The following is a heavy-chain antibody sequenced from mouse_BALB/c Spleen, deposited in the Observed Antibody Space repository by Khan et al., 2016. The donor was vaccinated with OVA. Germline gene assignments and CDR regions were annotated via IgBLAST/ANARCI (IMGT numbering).Heavy chain of an antibody. D-gene: IGHD2-14*01. CDR2: IFPGSDTP. V-gene: IGHV1-77*01. J-gene: IGHJ3*01. CDR1: GYTFTDYI. Sequence: VELVESGPELVKPGASLKVSCKASGYTFTDYIIGWVKQSTRQGLEWIGDIFPGSDTPYYNEKFKDRATLTADKSANTAYMQLSSLKSDDSAVYFCARGGYSAFAYWGQGTLVTVSA. CDR3: ARGGYSAFAY.